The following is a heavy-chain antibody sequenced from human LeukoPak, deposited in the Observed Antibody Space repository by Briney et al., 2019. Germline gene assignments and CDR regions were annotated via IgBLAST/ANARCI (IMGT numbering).Heavy chain of an antibody. V-gene: IGHV5-51*01. Sequence: PGESLKISCKGSGYSFTSHWIGWVRQTPEKGLEWMGIIYPADSDTRYSPSFQGQVTISVDKSISTTFLHWSSLEASDTAMYFCARESASNEWDSWGQGTLVTVSS. J-gene: IGHJ4*02. CDR3: ARESASNEWDS. CDR2: IYPADSDT. CDR1: GYSFTSHW. D-gene: IGHD3-3*01.